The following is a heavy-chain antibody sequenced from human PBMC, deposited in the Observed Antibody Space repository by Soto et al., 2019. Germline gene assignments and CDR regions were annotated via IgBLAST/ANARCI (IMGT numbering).Heavy chain of an antibody. J-gene: IGHJ4*02. V-gene: IGHV3-9*01. Sequence: GGSLRLSCAASGFTFGDYAMHWVRQAPGKGLEWVSGISWNSGNIGYADSVKGRFTISRDNAKNSLYLQMNSLRAEDTALYYCAKDMGSSYNRFVLDYWGQGTLGTGSS. CDR3: AKDMGSSYNRFVLDY. D-gene: IGHD4-4*01. CDR1: GFTFGDYA. CDR2: ISWNSGNI.